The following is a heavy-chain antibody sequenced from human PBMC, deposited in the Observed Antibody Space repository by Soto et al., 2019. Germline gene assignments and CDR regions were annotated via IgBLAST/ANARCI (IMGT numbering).Heavy chain of an antibody. CDR2: INPNSGGT. D-gene: IGHD6-19*01. CDR3: ARGAAVAGTDWFDP. V-gene: IGHV1-2*04. Sequence: ASVKVSCKASGYTFTGYYMHWVRQAPGQGLEWMGWINPNSGGTNYAQKFQGWVTMTRDTSISTAYMELSRLRSDDTAVYYCARGAAVAGTDWFDPWGQGTLVTV. CDR1: GYTFTGYY. J-gene: IGHJ5*02.